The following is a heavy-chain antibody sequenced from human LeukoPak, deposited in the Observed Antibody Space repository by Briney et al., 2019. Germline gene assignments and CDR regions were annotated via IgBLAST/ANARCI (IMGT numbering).Heavy chain of an antibody. CDR1: GYSFTSYS. D-gene: IGHD6-19*01. V-gene: IGHV1-3*04. CDR2: INSDNDNT. Sequence: ASVTLSCKTSGYSFTSYSMHWVRQAPGQRLEWMGWINSDNDNTQYSQKFQGRVTITRDTSATTGYMELSSLTSEDTAMFYCARGGPDPSGWLLDNWGQGTLVTVSS. J-gene: IGHJ4*02. CDR3: ARGGPDPSGWLLDN.